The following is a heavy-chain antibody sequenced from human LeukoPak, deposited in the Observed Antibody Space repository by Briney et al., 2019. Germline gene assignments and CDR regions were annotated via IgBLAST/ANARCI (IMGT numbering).Heavy chain of an antibody. J-gene: IGHJ4*02. CDR1: GFTFSSYT. CDR2: ISSGGTFV. CDR3: ATLGCAGENCPRAGRALGGY. Sequence: PGGSLRLSCTGSGFTFSSYTLHWVRQAPGKEPEWVSSISSGGTFVFYADSVTGRFTISRDNAGKFLYLQMDSLRAEDTAVYYCATLGCAGENCPRAGRALGGYRGQGTLVTVSS. V-gene: IGHV3-21*01. D-gene: IGHD2-21*01.